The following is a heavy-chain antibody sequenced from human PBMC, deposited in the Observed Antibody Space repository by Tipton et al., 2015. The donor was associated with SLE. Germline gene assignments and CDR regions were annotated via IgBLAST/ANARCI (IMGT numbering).Heavy chain of an antibody. Sequence: TLSLTCAVSGYSLSCGYYWGWFRQPPGKGLEWIGSIYHSGSTFYNPSLKSRVTVSVDTSKNQFSLKLSSVTAADTAVYYCARVFDWYHAFDIWGQGTMVTVSS. CDR2: IYHSGST. J-gene: IGHJ3*02. D-gene: IGHD3-9*01. CDR1: GYSLSCGYY. V-gene: IGHV4-38-2*01. CDR3: ARVFDWYHAFDI.